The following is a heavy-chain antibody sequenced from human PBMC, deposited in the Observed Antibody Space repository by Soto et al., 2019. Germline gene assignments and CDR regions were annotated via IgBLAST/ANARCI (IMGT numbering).Heavy chain of an antibody. CDR2: IYSSGNT. V-gene: IGHV4-39*02. Sequence: SETLSLTCTVSGGSSSSTSYYWGWIRQPPGKGLEWIGSIYSSGNTYYNPSLKSRVTISVDTSKSHLSLKLSSVTAADTAVYYCTTMGHYYDSSALPSYDYWGQGTLVTVSS. CDR3: TTMGHYYDSSALPSYDY. J-gene: IGHJ4*02. CDR1: GGSSSSTSYY. D-gene: IGHD3-22*01.